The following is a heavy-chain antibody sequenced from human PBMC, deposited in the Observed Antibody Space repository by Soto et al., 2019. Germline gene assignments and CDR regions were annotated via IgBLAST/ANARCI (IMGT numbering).Heavy chain of an antibody. V-gene: IGHV1-69*01. D-gene: IGHD3-22*01. J-gene: IGHJ4*02. CDR3: ARAAHTYKYYTSGCYCVDL. CDR2: ILPDFNTA. CDR1: GGPFSGYA. Sequence: QVQLVQSGAEVKRPGSSLKVSCKASGGPFSGYAISWVRQAPGQGRDWMGGILPDFNTANYAQEFHGRVTNTADESTRTANMELGSLRAVDYAVYYCARAAHTYKYYTSGCYCVDLWGPGTVVTVSS.